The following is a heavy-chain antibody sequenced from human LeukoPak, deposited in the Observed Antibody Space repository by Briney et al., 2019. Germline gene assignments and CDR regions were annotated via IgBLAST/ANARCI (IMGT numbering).Heavy chain of an antibody. J-gene: IGHJ4*02. CDR3: AKGGHYYDSSYHDY. Sequence: PGGSLRLSCAASGFAFSTYAMSWVRQAPGKGLEWVSAISGSGGSTYYADSVKGRFTISRDNSKNTLYLQMNSLRAEDTAVYYCAKGGHYYDSSYHDYWGQGTLVTVSS. CDR1: GFAFSTYA. D-gene: IGHD3-22*01. CDR2: ISGSGGST. V-gene: IGHV3-23*01.